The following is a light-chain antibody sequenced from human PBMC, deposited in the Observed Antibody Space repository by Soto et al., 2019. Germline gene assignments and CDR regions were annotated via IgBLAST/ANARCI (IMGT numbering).Light chain of an antibody. CDR2: SAS. J-gene: IGKJ2*01. V-gene: IGKV1-39*01. CDR1: QNIRTY. Sequence: DIKMTQSPYSLSASVGDSVTITCRASQNIRTYLNWYQQKPGRAPKLLIHSASALPSGVPSRFSGSGSGTEFTLTMSGLQPEDFATYYCQQGHSTPYTFGQGTKVDI. CDR3: QQGHSTPYT.